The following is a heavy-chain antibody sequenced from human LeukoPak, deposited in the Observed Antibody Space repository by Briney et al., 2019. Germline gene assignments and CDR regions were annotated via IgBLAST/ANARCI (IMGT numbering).Heavy chain of an antibody. D-gene: IGHD3-22*01. Sequence: SETLSLTCTVSGGSISSGDYYWSWIRQPPGKGLEWIGYIYYSGSTYYNPSLKSRVTISVDKSKNQFSLKLSSVTAADTAVYYCASRYYYDSSGYYSIWGQGTLVTVSS. CDR3: ASRYYYDSSGYYSI. J-gene: IGHJ4*02. V-gene: IGHV4-30-4*08. CDR2: IYYSGST. CDR1: GGSISSGDYY.